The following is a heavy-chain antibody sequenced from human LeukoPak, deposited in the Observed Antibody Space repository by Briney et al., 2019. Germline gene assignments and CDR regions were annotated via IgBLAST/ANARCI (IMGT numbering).Heavy chain of an antibody. Sequence: GGSLRLSCAASGFTFSSYEMNWVRQAPGKGLEWVSYISSSGSTIYYADSVKGRFTISRDNAKHSLYLQMNSLRAEDTAVYYCARPYSSSSDYWGQGTLVTVSS. D-gene: IGHD6-6*01. CDR1: GFTFSSYE. J-gene: IGHJ4*02. V-gene: IGHV3-48*03. CDR3: ARPYSSSSDY. CDR2: ISSSGSTI.